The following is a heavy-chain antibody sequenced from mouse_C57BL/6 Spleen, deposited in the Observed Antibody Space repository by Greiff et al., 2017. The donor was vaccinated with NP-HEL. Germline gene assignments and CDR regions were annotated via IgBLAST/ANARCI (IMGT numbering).Heavy chain of an antibody. J-gene: IGHJ1*03. D-gene: IGHD1-1*01. CDR3: ARGLLRDWYFDV. CDR1: GYTFTSYW. CDR2: IDPSDSYT. Sequence: QVQLQQPGAELVMPGASVKLSCKASGYTFTSYWMHWVKQRPGQGLEWIGEIDPSDSYTNYNQKFKGKSTLTVDKSSSTAYMQLSSLTSEDSVVYYCARGLLRDWYFDVWGTGTTVTVSS. V-gene: IGHV1-69*01.